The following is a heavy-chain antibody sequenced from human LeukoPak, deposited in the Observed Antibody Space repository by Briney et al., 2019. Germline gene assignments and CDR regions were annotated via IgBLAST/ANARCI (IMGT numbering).Heavy chain of an antibody. D-gene: IGHD5-12*01. CDR2: ITRSGTYT. CDR3: ARVPPGYSGYDSFYYYYMDV. Sequence: GGSLRLSCVDSGFTLSNYNMNWVRQAPGKAMEWVSSITRSGTYTFYADSVKGRFTISRDNAKNSLFLQMDSLGPEDTAMYFCARVPPGYSGYDSFYYYYMDVWGKGTTVTISS. J-gene: IGHJ6*03. V-gene: IGHV3-21*01. CDR1: GFTLSNYN.